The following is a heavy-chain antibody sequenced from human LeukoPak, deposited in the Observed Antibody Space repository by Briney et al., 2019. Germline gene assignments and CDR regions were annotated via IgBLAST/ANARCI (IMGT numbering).Heavy chain of an antibody. CDR1: GYSFTRHW. D-gene: IGHD1-26*01. J-gene: IGHJ3*01. V-gene: IGHV5-51*01. CDR2: MYPADSDT. Sequence: GESLKISCKGSGYSFTRHWIGWVRQMPGKGLEWMGIMYPADSDTRYSPSFQGQVTISADKSISTAYLQWNSLKASDTAMYYCARQGGSYLEDAFDVWGQGTMVAVSS. CDR3: ARQGGSYLEDAFDV.